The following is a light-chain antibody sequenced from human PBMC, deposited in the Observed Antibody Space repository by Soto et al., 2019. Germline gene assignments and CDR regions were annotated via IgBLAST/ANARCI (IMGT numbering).Light chain of an antibody. CDR1: QTISTY. CDR2: AAS. J-gene: IGKJ4*01. Sequence: DIQMTQSPPSLSASIGDTVTITCRSSQTISTYLNWFQQKPGKAPKLLIGAASTLQSGVSSRFRGSGSGTDVTLTIISLHPEDSATYFCQQNFSPLLTFGGGTKLEI. V-gene: IGKV1-39*01. CDR3: QQNFSPLLT.